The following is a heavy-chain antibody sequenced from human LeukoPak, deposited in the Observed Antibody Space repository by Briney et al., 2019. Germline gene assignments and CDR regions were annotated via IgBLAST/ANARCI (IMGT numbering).Heavy chain of an antibody. CDR1: GGSISSSSYY. CDR3: ARGHGSNDY. Sequence: SETLSLTCTVSGGSISSSSYYWGWIRQPPGKGLEWIGEINHSGSTNYNPSLKSRVTISVDTSKNQFSLKLSSVTAADTAVYYCARGHGSNDYWGQGTLVTVSS. CDR2: INHSGST. D-gene: IGHD2-15*01. J-gene: IGHJ4*02. V-gene: IGHV4-39*07.